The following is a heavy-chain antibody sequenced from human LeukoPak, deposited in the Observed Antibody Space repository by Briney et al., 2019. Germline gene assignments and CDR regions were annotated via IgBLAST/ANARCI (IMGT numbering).Heavy chain of an antibody. CDR2: ISSSSSI. CDR1: GFTFTAFT. J-gene: IGHJ3*02. CDR3: ARDRHFVAFDI. Sequence: GGSLRLSCAASGFTFTAFTINWVRQAPGKGLEWVSSISSSSSIHFADSVKGRFTISRDNAKNSVSLQINSLRAEDTALYYCARDRHFVAFDIWGQGTMVTVSS. V-gene: IGHV3-69-1*01.